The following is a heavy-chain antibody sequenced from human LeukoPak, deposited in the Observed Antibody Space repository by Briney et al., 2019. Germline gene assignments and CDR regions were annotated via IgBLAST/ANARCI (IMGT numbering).Heavy chain of an antibody. D-gene: IGHD4-23*01. CDR3: ARRETTMGDFDY. Sequence: GESLKISCKGSGYSFTSYWVGWVRHVPGKGLEYMGIIYPGDSDTRYSPPFQGQVTISADRSIRTTYLQWSSLKASDTAMYYCARRETTMGDFDYWGQGTLVSVSS. CDR2: IYPGDSDT. J-gene: IGHJ4*02. V-gene: IGHV5-51*01. CDR1: GYSFTSYW.